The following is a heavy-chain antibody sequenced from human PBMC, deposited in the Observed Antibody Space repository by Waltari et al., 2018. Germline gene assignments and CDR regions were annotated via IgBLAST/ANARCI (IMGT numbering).Heavy chain of an antibody. CDR2: ISYSGIT. V-gene: IGHV4-39*01. Sequence: QLQLQESGPGLVKPSETLSLTCTVSGGSISSESYYWGWIRQPPGKGLEWIGIISYSGITYHNPSLKSRVTISVDTSKTQFSLKLSSVTAADTAVYYCARLSYHIVTGYGWFDPWGLGTLVTVSS. J-gene: IGHJ5*02. CDR3: ARLSYHIVTGYGWFDP. CDR1: GGSISSESYY. D-gene: IGHD3-9*01.